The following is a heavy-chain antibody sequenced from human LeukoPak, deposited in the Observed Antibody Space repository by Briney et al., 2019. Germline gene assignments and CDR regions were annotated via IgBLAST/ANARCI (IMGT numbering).Heavy chain of an antibody. J-gene: IGHJ4*02. Sequence: SETLSLTCTFSGGSITSYYWSWIRQPAGKGLEWIGSIYYSGSTYYNPSLESRVTISVDTSKNQFSLKLSSVTAADTAVYYCATSGWYLLPGVYWGQGTLVTVSS. CDR3: ATSGWYLLPGVY. D-gene: IGHD6-19*01. V-gene: IGHV4-59*05. CDR1: GGSITSYY. CDR2: IYYSGST.